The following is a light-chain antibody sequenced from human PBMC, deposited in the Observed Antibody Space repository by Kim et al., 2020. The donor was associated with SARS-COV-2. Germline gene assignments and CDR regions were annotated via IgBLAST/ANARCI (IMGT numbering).Light chain of an antibody. J-gene: IGLJ2*01. V-gene: IGLV2-14*03. CDR1: NSDVGAYNY. CDR2: DVS. CDR3: AAYTTSDTLV. Sequence: SITISCTGTNSDVGAYNYVSWYQQFPDKAPTLLTFDVSKRPSGVSNRFSGSKSGNTASLTISGVQAEDEADYYCAAYTTSDTLVFGGGTQLTVL.